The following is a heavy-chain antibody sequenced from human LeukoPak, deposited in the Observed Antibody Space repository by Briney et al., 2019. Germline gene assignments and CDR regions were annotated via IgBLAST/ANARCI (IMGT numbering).Heavy chain of an antibody. CDR2: IKSKTDGGTT. CDR3: TIAGYYDSSGYYQTFDY. V-gene: IGHV3-15*01. CDR1: GFTFSNAW. Sequence: PGGSLRLSCVASGFTFSNAWMSWVRQAPGKGLEWVGRIKSKTDGGTTDYAAPVKGRFTISRDDSKNTLYLQMNSLKTEDTAVYYCTIAGYYDSSGYYQTFDYWGQGTLVTVSS. D-gene: IGHD3-22*01. J-gene: IGHJ4*02.